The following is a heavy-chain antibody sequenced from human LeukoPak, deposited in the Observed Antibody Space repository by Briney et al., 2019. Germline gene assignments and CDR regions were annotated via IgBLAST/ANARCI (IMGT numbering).Heavy chain of an antibody. CDR3: ARLSGYDWESFHDY. Sequence: SETLSLTCAVYGGSFSGYYWSWIRQPPGKGLEWIGEINHSGSTNYNPSLKSRVTISVDTSKNQFSLRLSSVTAADTAVYYCARLSGYDWESFHDYWGQGILVTVSS. V-gene: IGHV4-34*01. CDR1: GGSFSGYY. J-gene: IGHJ4*02. D-gene: IGHD5-12*01. CDR2: INHSGST.